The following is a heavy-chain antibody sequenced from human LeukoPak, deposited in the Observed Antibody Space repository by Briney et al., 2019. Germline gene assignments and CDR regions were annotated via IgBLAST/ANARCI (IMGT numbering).Heavy chain of an antibody. D-gene: IGHD2-2*01. Sequence: VASVKVSCKDSGGTFSSYAISWVRQAPGQGLEWMGGIIPIFGTANYAQKFQGRVTITTDESTSTAYMELSSLRSEDTAVYYCARAPGRYDYYMDVWGKGTTVTVSS. J-gene: IGHJ6*03. CDR3: ARAPGRYDYYMDV. CDR1: GGTFSSYA. V-gene: IGHV1-69*05. CDR2: IIPIFGTA.